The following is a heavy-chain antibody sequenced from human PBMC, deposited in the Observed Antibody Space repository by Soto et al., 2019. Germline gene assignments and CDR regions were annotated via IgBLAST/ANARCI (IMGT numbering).Heavy chain of an antibody. Sequence: EVQLVETGGGLIQPGGSLRLSCLASGFSVTTDYIIWVSQPPGKGLEWVSTTFTGGSTHYADSVKGRFSISRDNSKNTVYLQMNNLRVEDTAVYYCAKKPPSSIQGWAFGMDVWGQGTTVSVS. CDR1: GFSVTTDY. CDR2: TFTGGST. V-gene: IGHV3-53*02. J-gene: IGHJ6*02. CDR3: AKKPPSSIQGWAFGMDV. D-gene: IGHD1-26*01.